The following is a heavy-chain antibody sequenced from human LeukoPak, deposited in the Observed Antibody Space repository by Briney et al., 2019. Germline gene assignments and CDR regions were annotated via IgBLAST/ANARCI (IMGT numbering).Heavy chain of an antibody. CDR1: GYTFTGYY. J-gene: IGHJ6*03. CDR2: INPNSGGT. Sequence: ASVKVSCKASGYTFTGYYMHWVRQAPGQGLEWMGWINPNSGGTNYAQKFQGRVTMTRDTSISTAYMELSRLRSDDTAVYYCALNWNYNYYYYYYMDVWGKGTTVTVSS. CDR3: ALNWNYNYYYYYYMDV. V-gene: IGHV1-2*02. D-gene: IGHD1-7*01.